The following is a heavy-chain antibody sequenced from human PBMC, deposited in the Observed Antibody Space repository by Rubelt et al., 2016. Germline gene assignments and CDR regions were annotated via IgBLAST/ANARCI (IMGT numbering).Heavy chain of an antibody. J-gene: IGHJ4*02. D-gene: IGHD3-3*01. V-gene: IGHV5-10-1*03. Sequence: EVQLVQSGAEVKKPGESLRISCKGSGYSFTSYWISWVRQMPGKGLEWMGRIDPSDSYTNYSPSFQGHVTIPAGKSISTAYRQWSSLKASDTAMYYCAIYDFWSGYYLDYWGRGTLVTVSS. CDR3: AIYDFWSGYYLDY. CDR1: GYSFTSYW. CDR2: IDPSDSYT.